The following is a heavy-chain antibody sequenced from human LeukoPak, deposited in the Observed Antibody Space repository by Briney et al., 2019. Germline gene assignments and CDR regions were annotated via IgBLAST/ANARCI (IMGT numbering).Heavy chain of an antibody. Sequence: SETLSLTCTVSGDSIRSYYWSWIRQPARKGLEWIGLIDSSGITSYNPSLKSRVTISVDTSKNQFSLKLTSVTAADTAVYYRARRYSGSHFDYWGQGTLVTVSS. J-gene: IGHJ4*02. D-gene: IGHD1-26*01. V-gene: IGHV4-4*07. CDR2: IDSSGIT. CDR3: ARRYSGSHFDY. CDR1: GDSIRSYY.